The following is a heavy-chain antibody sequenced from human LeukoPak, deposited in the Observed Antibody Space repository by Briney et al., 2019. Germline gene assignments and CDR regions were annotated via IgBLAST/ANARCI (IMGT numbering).Heavy chain of an antibody. CDR1: GSRFASYW. CDR3: ARHPTLGGVGIRAFDI. D-gene: IGHD2-21*01. J-gene: IGHJ3*02. CDR2: IYPGDSES. V-gene: IGHV5-51*01. Sequence: GGPRNISCKGSGSRFASYWIGWARQLPGKGLEGMEIIYPGDSESSYSPSFQGQVTISADKSISTAYLQWSSLNASDSAMYVCARHPTLGGVGIRAFDIWGQGTMVTVSS.